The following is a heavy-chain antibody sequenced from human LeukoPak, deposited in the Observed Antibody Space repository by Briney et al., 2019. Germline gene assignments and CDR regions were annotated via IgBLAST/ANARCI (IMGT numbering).Heavy chain of an antibody. CDR1: GGSISSGDYF. CDR2: IYTSGST. V-gene: IGHV4-61*02. J-gene: IGHJ3*02. Sequence: PSQTLSLTCTVSGGSISSGDYFWSWIRQPAGKGLGWIGRIYTSGSTNYNPSLKSRVTISVDTSKNQFSLKLSSVTAADTAVYYCARADVDTAMVGAFDIWGQGTMVTVSS. CDR3: ARADVDTAMVGAFDI. D-gene: IGHD5-18*01.